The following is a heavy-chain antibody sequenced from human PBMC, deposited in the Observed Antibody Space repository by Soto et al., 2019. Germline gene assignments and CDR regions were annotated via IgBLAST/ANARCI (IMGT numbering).Heavy chain of an antibody. CDR3: ARGRLSSGWTRGAFDY. CDR2: IYYSGST. J-gene: IGHJ4*02. Sequence: QVQLQESGPGLVKPSQTLSLTCTVSGGSISSGGYYWSWIRQHPGKGLEWIGYIYYSGSTYYNPSLKSRVTISVDTSKNQFSLKLSSVTAADTAVYYCARGRLSSGWTRGAFDYWGQGTLVTVSS. V-gene: IGHV4-31*03. D-gene: IGHD6-19*01. CDR1: GGSISSGGYY.